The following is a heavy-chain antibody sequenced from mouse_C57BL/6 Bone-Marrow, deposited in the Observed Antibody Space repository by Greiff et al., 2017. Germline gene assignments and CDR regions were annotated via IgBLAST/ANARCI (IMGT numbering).Heavy chain of an antibody. V-gene: IGHV1-15*01. CDR1: GYTFTDYE. CDR2: IDPETGGT. J-gene: IGHJ3*01. CDR3: TRHDGYPGAY. D-gene: IGHD2-3*01. Sequence: QVQLQQSGAELVRPGASVTLSCKASGYTFTDYEMHWVKQTPVHGLEWIGAIDPETGGTAYNQKFKGKAILTADNSSSTAYMELRSLTSEDSAVYYCTRHDGYPGAYWGQGTLVTVSA.